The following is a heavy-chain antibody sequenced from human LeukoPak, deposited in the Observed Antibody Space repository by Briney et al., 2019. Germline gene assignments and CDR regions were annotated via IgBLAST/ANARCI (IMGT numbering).Heavy chain of an antibody. Sequence: ASVKVSCKASGYTFTGYYMHWVRQAPGQGLEWMGWINPNSGGTNYAQKLQGRVTMTTGTSTSTAYMELRSLRSDDTAVYYCARGPFMITFGGGIEDSWGQGTLVTVSS. J-gene: IGHJ4*02. D-gene: IGHD3-16*01. V-gene: IGHV1-2*02. CDR2: INPNSGGT. CDR1: GYTFTGYY. CDR3: ARGPFMITFGGGIEDS.